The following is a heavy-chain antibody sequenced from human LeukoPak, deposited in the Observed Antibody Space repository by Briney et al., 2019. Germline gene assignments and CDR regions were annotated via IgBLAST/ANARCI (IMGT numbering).Heavy chain of an antibody. J-gene: IGHJ3*02. Sequence: SGTLSLTCAVSGGSISSSNWWSWVRQPPGKGLEWIGEIYHSGSTNYNPSLKSRVTISVDKSKNQFSLKLSSVTAADTAVYYCARAHRVVVVAAMEDDAFDIWGQGTMVTVSS. V-gene: IGHV4-4*02. CDR2: IYHSGST. CDR1: GGSISSSNW. D-gene: IGHD2-15*01. CDR3: ARAHRVVVVAAMEDDAFDI.